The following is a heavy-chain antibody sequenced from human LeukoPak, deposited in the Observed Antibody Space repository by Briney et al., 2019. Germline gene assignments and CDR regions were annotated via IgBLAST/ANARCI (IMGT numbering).Heavy chain of an antibody. CDR2: VNPSGTST. CDR1: GYTFTSYA. V-gene: IGHV1-46*01. Sequence: ASVKVSCKASGYTFTSYAMNWVRQAPGQGLEWMAIVNPSGTSTSYAQKFQGRVTMTRDTSTSTVYMELSSLTSEDTAVYYCARALSSSSSQPGDYWGQGTLVTVSS. J-gene: IGHJ4*02. D-gene: IGHD6-6*01. CDR3: ARALSSSSSQPGDY.